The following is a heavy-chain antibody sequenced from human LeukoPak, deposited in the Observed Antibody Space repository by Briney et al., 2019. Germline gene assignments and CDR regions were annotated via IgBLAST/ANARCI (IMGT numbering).Heavy chain of an antibody. CDR3: ARDRVAAAGTAPFDP. CDR1: GYTFTGYY. D-gene: IGHD6-13*01. CDR2: INPNSGGT. J-gene: IGHJ5*02. Sequence: ASVKVSCKASGYTFTGYYMHWVRQAPGQGLEWMGWINPNSGGTNYAQKFQGRVTMTRDTSISTAYMELSRLRSDDTAVYYCARDRVAAAGTAPFDPWGQGTLVTVSS. V-gene: IGHV1-2*02.